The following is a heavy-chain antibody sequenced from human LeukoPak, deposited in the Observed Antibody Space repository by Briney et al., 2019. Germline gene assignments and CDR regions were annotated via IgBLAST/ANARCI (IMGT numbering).Heavy chain of an antibody. CDR3: ASQYGVPDAFDI. CDR2: ISSSGSTI. J-gene: IGHJ3*02. D-gene: IGHD4-17*01. Sequence: GGYLRLSCAASGFTFSDYYMSWIRQAPGKGLEWVSYISSSGSTIYYADSVKGRFTISRDNAKNSLYLQMNSLRAEDTAVYYCASQYGVPDAFDIWGQGTMVTVSS. V-gene: IGHV3-11*01. CDR1: GFTFSDYY.